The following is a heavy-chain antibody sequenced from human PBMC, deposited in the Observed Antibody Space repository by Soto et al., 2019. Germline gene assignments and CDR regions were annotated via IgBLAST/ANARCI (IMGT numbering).Heavy chain of an antibody. V-gene: IGHV1-18*01. J-gene: IGHJ4*02. CDR3: ARAFGRYRAAGPTKIDY. Sequence: QVQLVQSGAEVKKPGASVKVSCKASGYTFTSYGISWVRQAPGQGLEWMGWISAYNGNTNYAQKLQGRVTMTTDTSPSTAYMELRSLRSDDTAVYYCARAFGRYRAAGPTKIDYWGQGTLVTVSS. CDR2: ISAYNGNT. CDR1: GYTFTSYG. D-gene: IGHD6-13*01.